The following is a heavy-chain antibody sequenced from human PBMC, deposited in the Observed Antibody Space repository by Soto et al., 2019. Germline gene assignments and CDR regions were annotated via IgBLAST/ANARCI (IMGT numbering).Heavy chain of an antibody. D-gene: IGHD6-13*01. J-gene: IGHJ3*02. CDR1: GGSISSYY. Sequence: SETLSLTCTVSGGSISSYYWSWIRQPPGKGLEWIGYIYYSGSTNYNPSLKSRVTISVDTSKNQFSLKLSSVTAADTAVYYCARIATSSSWYGGRAFDIWGQGXMVTV. V-gene: IGHV4-59*01. CDR2: IYYSGST. CDR3: ARIATSSSWYGGRAFDI.